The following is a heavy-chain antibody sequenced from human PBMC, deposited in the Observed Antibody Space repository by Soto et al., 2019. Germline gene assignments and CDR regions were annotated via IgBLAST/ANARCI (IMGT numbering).Heavy chain of an antibody. CDR3: AARRDYYDSSGYSFDY. CDR1: GGSISSGDYY. J-gene: IGHJ4*02. CDR2: IYYSGST. V-gene: IGHV4-30-4*01. D-gene: IGHD3-22*01. Sequence: SETLSLTCTVSGGSISSGDYYWSWIRQPPGKGLEWIGYIYYSGSTYYNPSLKSRVTISVDTSKNQFSLKLSSVTAADTAVYYCAARRDYYDSSGYSFDYWGQGTLATVSS.